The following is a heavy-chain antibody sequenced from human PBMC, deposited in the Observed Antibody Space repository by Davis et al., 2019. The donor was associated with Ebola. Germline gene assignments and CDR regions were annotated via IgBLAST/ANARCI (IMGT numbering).Heavy chain of an antibody. CDR1: GNSFSSHW. V-gene: IGHV5-51*01. Sequence: GESLKISCQDSGNSFSSHWIGWVRQMPGKGLEWVGNIYPRDSDTAYGPSFQGQVVISADRSITTAYLQWSSLKTSDTAMYYCGRRFSSGFDYWGQGTLVTVSS. CDR2: IYPRDSDT. CDR3: GRRFSSGFDY. D-gene: IGHD6-6*01. J-gene: IGHJ4*02.